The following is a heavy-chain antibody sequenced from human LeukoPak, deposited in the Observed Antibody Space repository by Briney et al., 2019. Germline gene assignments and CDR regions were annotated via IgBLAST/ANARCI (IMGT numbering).Heavy chain of an antibody. Sequence: GGSLRLSCAASGFTFSSYGMHWVRQAPGKGLEWVAVISYDGSNKYYADSVKGRFTISRDNSKNTLYLQMNSLRAEDTAVYYCARRPSLGYSDGPNYYYGLDVWGQGTTVTVSS. J-gene: IGHJ6*02. CDR3: ARRPSLGYSDGPNYYYGLDV. CDR2: ISYDGSNK. CDR1: GFTFSSYG. D-gene: IGHD5-18*01. V-gene: IGHV3-30*03.